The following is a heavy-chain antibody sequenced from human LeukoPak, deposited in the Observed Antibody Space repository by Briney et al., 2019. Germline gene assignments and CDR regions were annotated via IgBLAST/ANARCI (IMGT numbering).Heavy chain of an antibody. D-gene: IGHD3-22*01. J-gene: IGHJ4*02. CDR3: ASDPARDYYDTSGYFRWVDY. CDR1: GFTFSNYA. CDR2: ISSSGGGT. Sequence: GGSLRLSCAASGFTFSNYAMSFVRQAPGKGPEWVSSISSSGGGTYYADSVKGRFTISRDNAKNSLYLQMNSLRAEDTAVYYCASDPARDYYDTSGYFRWVDYWGQGTLVTVSS. V-gene: IGHV3-23*01.